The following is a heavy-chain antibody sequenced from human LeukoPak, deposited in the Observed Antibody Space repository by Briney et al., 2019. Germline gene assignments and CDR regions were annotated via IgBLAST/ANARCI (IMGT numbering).Heavy chain of an antibody. CDR1: GFTFSSYA. CDR3: ARVSGKFYDILTGYYSY. Sequence: GRSLRLSCAASGFTFSSYAMHWVRQAPGKGLEWVAVISYDGSNKYYADSVKGRFTISRDNSKNTLYLQMNSLRAEDTAVYCCARVSGKFYDILTGYYSYWGQGTLVTVSS. J-gene: IGHJ4*02. D-gene: IGHD3-9*01. V-gene: IGHV3-30-3*01. CDR2: ISYDGSNK.